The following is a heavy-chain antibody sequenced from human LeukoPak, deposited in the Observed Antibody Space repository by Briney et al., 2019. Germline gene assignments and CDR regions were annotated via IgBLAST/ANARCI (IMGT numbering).Heavy chain of an antibody. CDR2: IYHSGTT. CDR3: ARFVVGQWLINY. J-gene: IGHJ4*02. CDR1: GGSITTGSHY. Sequence: SETLSLTCPVSGGSITTGSHYWGWVRQPPGKGLEWIGSIYHSGTTYYKSSLKSRVTISIDTSRTQFSLTLSSVTAADTAVYYCARFVVGQWLINYWGQGALVTVSS. D-gene: IGHD6-19*01. V-gene: IGHV4-39*01.